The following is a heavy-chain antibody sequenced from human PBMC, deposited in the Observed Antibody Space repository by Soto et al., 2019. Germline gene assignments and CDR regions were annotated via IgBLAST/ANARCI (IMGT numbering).Heavy chain of an antibody. V-gene: IGHV4-59*01. J-gene: IGHJ4*02. D-gene: IGHD3-9*01. CDR3: ARARTYYDILTGYFDY. CDR2: IYYSGST. Sequence: SETLSLTCTVSGFSISSYYWSWIRQPPGKGLEWIGYIYYSGSTNYNPSLKSRVTISVDTSKNQFSLKLSSVTAADTAVYYCARARTYYDILTGYFDYWGQGTLVTVSS. CDR1: GFSISSYY.